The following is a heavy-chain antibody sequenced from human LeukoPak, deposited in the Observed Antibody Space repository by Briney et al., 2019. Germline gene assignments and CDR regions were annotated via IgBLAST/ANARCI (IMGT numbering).Heavy chain of an antibody. CDR1: GYSISSGYY. CDR3: ARVRDEGYCSSTSCRYYYYMDV. Sequence: SETLSLTCTVSGYSISSGYYWGWMRQPPGKGLEWIESIHHSGSTYYNPSLKSRVTISVDTSKNQFSLKLSSVTAADTAVYYCARVRDEGYCSSTSCRYYYYMDVWGKGTTVTISS. CDR2: IHHSGST. V-gene: IGHV4-38-2*02. D-gene: IGHD2-2*01. J-gene: IGHJ6*03.